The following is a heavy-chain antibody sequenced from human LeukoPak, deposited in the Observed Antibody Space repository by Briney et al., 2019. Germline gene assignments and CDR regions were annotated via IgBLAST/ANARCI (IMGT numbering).Heavy chain of an antibody. Sequence: GASVKVSCKASGGTFSSYTISWVRQAPGQGLEWMGRIIPILGIANYAQKFQGRVTITADKSTSTAYMELSSLRSEDTAVYYCARGLYDSSGYYTTLYYFDYWGQGTLVTVSS. CDR3: ARGLYDSSGYYTTLYYFDY. CDR1: GGTFSSYT. CDR2: IIPILGIA. V-gene: IGHV1-69*02. J-gene: IGHJ4*02. D-gene: IGHD3-22*01.